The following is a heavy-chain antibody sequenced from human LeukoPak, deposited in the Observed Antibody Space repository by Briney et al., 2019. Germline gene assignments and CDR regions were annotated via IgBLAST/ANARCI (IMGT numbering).Heavy chain of an antibody. CDR1: GGSISSGDYY. CDR3: ARDRADDRDDAFDI. Sequence: SQTLSLTCTVSGGSISSGDYYWSWIRQPPGKGLEWIGYIYYSGSTYYNPSLKSRVTISVDTSKNQFSLKLSSVTAADTAVYYCARDRADDRDDAFDIWGQETMVTVSS. V-gene: IGHV4-30-4*08. D-gene: IGHD3-9*01. J-gene: IGHJ3*02. CDR2: IYYSGST.